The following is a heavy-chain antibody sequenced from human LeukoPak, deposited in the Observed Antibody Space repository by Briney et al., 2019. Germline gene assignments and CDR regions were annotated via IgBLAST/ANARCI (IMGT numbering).Heavy chain of an antibody. CDR3: ARNSGWFRFDY. V-gene: IGHV3-11*01. CDR1: GFTFSDYY. D-gene: IGHD6-19*01. CDR2: IGSSGSAM. J-gene: IGHJ4*02. Sequence: PGGSLRLSCAASGFTFSDYYMSWIRQTPGKGLEWVSYIGSSGSAMFYADSVKGRFTISRDNAKNSLYLQMNSLRAEDTAVYYCARNSGWFRFDYWGQGTLVTVSS.